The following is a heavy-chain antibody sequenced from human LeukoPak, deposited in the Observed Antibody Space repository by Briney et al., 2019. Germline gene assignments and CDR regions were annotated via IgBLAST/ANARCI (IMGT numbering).Heavy chain of an antibody. CDR1: GYTFTSFG. V-gene: IGHV1-18*01. J-gene: IGHJ4*02. Sequence: ASVKVSCKASGYTFTSFGISWVRQAPGQGLEWMGWINTYNGNTDYAQNLQGRVTMTTDTSTSTAYMELRSLRSDDTAVYYCARRAINLIDYWGQGTLVTVSS. CDR3: ARRAINLIDY. CDR2: INTYNGNT. D-gene: IGHD1-26*01.